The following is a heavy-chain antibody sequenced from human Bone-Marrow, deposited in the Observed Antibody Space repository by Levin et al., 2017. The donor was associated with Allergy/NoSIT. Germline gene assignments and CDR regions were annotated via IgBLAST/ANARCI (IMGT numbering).Heavy chain of an antibody. Sequence: GESLKISCAASGFTFSSYGMHWVRQAPGKGLEWVAVISYDGSNKYYADSVKGRFTISRDNSKNTLYLQMNSLRAEDTAVYYCAKGRLLWFGELYFDPWGQGTLVTVSS. CDR2: ISYDGSNK. D-gene: IGHD3-10*01. V-gene: IGHV3-30*18. J-gene: IGHJ5*02. CDR1: GFTFSSYG. CDR3: AKGRLLWFGELYFDP.